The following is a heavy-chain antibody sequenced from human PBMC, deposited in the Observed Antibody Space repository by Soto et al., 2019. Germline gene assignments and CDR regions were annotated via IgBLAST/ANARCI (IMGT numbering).Heavy chain of an antibody. Sequence: SVKVSCKASGGTFSSYAISWVRQAPGQGLEWMGGIIPIFGTANYAQKFQGRVTITADESTSTAYMELSSLRSEDTAVYYCARVVSTVRGDPPLMDVWGQGTSVTVSS. J-gene: IGHJ6*02. CDR3: ARVVSTVRGDPPLMDV. V-gene: IGHV1-69*13. CDR1: GGTFSSYA. D-gene: IGHD2-2*01. CDR2: IIPIFGTA.